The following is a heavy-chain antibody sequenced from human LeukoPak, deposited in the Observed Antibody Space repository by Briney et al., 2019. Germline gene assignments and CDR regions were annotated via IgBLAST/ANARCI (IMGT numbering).Heavy chain of an antibody. J-gene: IGHJ5*02. D-gene: IGHD6-13*01. V-gene: IGHV1-3*01. CDR3: ARSQHGGSWYLASYNWFDP. Sequence: ASVKVSCKASGYTFTSYAMHWVRQAPGQRLEWMGWINAGNGNTKYSQKFQGRVTITRDTSASTAYMELSSLRSEDTAVYYCARSQHGGSWYLASYNWFDPWGQGTLVTVSS. CDR2: INAGNGNT. CDR1: GYTFTSYA.